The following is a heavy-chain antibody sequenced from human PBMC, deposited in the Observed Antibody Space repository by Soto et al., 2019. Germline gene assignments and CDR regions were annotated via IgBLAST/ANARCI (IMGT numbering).Heavy chain of an antibody. CDR3: ARERDKGQDYFAF. Sequence: QVQLVESGGGVVQPGRSLRLSCAASGFTFSSYAMHWVRQAPGKGLEWVAVISYDGSNKYYADSVKGRFTISRDNSKNTLYLQMNSLRAGDTAVYYCARERDKGQDYFAFWGQGTLVTVSS. CDR2: ISYDGSNK. V-gene: IGHV3-30-3*01. CDR1: GFTFSSYA. J-gene: IGHJ4*02.